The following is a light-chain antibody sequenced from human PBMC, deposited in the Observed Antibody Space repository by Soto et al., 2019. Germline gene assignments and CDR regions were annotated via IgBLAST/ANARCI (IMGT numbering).Light chain of an antibody. V-gene: IGLV2-23*01. CDR1: NSDVGRYNF. CDR3: FSYAGSTYV. J-gene: IGLJ1*01. Sequence: QSVLNQPASVSGSAGLSITISCTGTNSDVGRYNFVSWYQQYPGKVPKLMIYEGTKRPSGVSNRFSGSKSGNTASLTISGLQAEDEADYYCFSYAGSTYVFGTGTKVTVL. CDR2: EGT.